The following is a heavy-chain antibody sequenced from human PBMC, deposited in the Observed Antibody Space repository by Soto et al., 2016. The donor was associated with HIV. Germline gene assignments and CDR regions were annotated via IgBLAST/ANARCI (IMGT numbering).Heavy chain of an antibody. V-gene: IGHV3-15*01. J-gene: IGHJ4*02. Sequence: EVQLVESGGGLVKPGGSLRLSCAASGFTFSNAWMSWVRQAPGKGLEWVGRIKSKTDGGTTDYAVPVKGRFTISRDDSKNTLYLQMNSLKTEDTAVYYCTTFFGLVWMDYFDYWGQGTLVTVSS. CDR3: TTFFGLVWMDYFDY. CDR2: IKSKTDGGTT. D-gene: IGHD2-2*01. CDR1: GFTFSNAW.